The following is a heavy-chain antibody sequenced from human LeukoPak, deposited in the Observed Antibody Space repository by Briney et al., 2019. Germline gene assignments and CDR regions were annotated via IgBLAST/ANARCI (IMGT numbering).Heavy chain of an antibody. V-gene: IGHV3-74*01. CDR1: GFTFRSHW. D-gene: IGHD3-22*01. CDR3: VRTHSSGYYYFDS. Sequence: GGSLRLSCAPSGFTFRSHWMHWVRQAPGKGLIWVSRIHGDESATYYGDSVKGRFTISRDNAKNTLYLQMNSLRVEDTAVYYCVRTHSSGYYYFDSWGQGTLVTVSS. CDR2: IHGDESAT. J-gene: IGHJ4*02.